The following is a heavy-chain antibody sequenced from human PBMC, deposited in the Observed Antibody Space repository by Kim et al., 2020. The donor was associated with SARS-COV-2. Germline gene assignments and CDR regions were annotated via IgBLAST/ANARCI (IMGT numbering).Heavy chain of an antibody. D-gene: IGHD2-8*01. CDR2: ITNSGTNT. CDR3: ASGSTNYFDY. J-gene: IGHJ4*02. Sequence: GGSLRLSCAASGFTFSDYYMSWIRQAPGKGLEWVSYITNSGTNTNYADSVKGRFTISRANAKNSLNLQMNSLRAEDTAGYYCASGSTNYFDYWGQGTLVT. V-gene: IGHV3-11*06. CDR1: GFTFSDYY.